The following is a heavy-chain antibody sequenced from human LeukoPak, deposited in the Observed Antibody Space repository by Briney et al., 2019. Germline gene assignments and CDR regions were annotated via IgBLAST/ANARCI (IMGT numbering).Heavy chain of an antibody. D-gene: IGHD5-12*01. V-gene: IGHV3-74*01. CDR1: GFTFSSYW. Sequence: GGSLRLSCAASGFTFSSYWMHWVRQAPGKGLVWVSHIKSDGSRTSYADSVKGRFTISRDNAKNTLYLQMNSLRAEDTAIYYCAKTSRVNSGYDSPFDYWGQGTLVTVSS. CDR2: IKSDGSRT. J-gene: IGHJ4*02. CDR3: AKTSRVNSGYDSPFDY.